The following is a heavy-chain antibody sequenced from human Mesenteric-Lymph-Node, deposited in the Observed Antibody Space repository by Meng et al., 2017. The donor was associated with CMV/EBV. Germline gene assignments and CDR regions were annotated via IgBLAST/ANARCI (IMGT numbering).Heavy chain of an antibody. J-gene: IGHJ6*02. CDR3: ARAVRGPYCISTICPTANSYYYGLDV. Sequence: VGQALGKGLDWGAVRSHDGSKKHYADSVRGRITSSRDNSKNTLSLQLNSLTADDTAVYYCARAVRGPYCISTICPTANSYYYGLDVWGQGTTVTVSS. CDR2: RSHDGSKK. D-gene: IGHD2-2*01. V-gene: IGHV3-30*03.